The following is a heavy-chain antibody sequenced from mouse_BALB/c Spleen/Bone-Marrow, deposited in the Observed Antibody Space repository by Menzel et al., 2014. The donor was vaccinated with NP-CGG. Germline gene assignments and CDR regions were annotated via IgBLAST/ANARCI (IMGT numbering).Heavy chain of an antibody. D-gene: IGHD2-1*01. Sequence: EVQLQESGGGLVQPGGSLKLSCAASGFAFSRYWMRWARQAPGKGLEWIGEINPDSSTINYTTYLKGKFIISRDNAKNTLSLQMSKERSEETALYYCARQGYYGKGDYWGQGTTLTVSS. CDR1: GFAFSRYW. V-gene: IGHV4-1*02. CDR3: ARQGYYGKGDY. CDR2: INPDSSTI. J-gene: IGHJ2*01.